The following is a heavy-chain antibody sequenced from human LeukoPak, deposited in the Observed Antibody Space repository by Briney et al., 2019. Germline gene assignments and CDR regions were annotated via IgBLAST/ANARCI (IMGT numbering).Heavy chain of an antibody. Sequence: QTGGSLRLSCAASGFTVSSNYMSWVRQAPGKGLEWVSVIYSGGSTYYADSVKGRFTISRDNSKNTLYLQMNSLRAEDTAVYYCAIEVRKAAAGPTRYFQHWGQGTLVTVSS. D-gene: IGHD6-13*01. J-gene: IGHJ1*01. CDR1: GFTVSSNY. V-gene: IGHV3-66*01. CDR3: AIEVRKAAAGPTRYFQH. CDR2: IYSGGST.